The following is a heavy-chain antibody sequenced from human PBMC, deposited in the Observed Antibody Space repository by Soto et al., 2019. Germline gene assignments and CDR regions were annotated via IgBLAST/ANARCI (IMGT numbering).Heavy chain of an antibody. CDR1: GYTFTSFD. J-gene: IGHJ4*02. V-gene: IGHV1-8*01. D-gene: IGHD1-1*01. CDR2: MNPNSGHT. CDR3: TRGRNSGDGYNGGGY. Sequence: ASVKVSCKASGYTFTSFDINWVRQATGQGLGWMGWMNPNSGHTGYAQKFQGRVTMTRDTSISTAYMELSSLRYEDTAVYYCTRGRNSGDGYNGGGYWGQGTLVTVSS.